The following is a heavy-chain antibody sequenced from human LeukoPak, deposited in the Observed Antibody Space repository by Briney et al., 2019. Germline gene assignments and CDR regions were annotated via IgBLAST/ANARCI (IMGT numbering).Heavy chain of an antibody. CDR1: GYTFTGYY. D-gene: IGHD3-22*01. CDR3: ASYSSGYPSFDY. J-gene: IGHJ4*02. Sequence: ASVKVSCKASGYTFTGYYMHWVRQTPGQGLEWMGWISAYNGNTNYAQKLQGRVTMTTDTSTSTAYMELRSLRSDDTAVYYCASYSSGYPSFDYWGQGTLVTVSS. CDR2: ISAYNGNT. V-gene: IGHV1-18*04.